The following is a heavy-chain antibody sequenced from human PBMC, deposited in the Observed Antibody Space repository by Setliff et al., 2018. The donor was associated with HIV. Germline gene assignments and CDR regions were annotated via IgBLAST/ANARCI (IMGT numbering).Heavy chain of an antibody. CDR2: IYTSGNT. CDR3: ARGNSRRLRVHYYYYYMDV. D-gene: IGHD4-17*01. Sequence: PSETLSLTCTVSGGSISSGSYYWSWIRQPAGEGLEWIGHIYTSGNTNHNPSLKSRVTISVDTSENQFSLKLSSVTAAVTAVYYCARGNSRRLRVHYYYYYMDVWGKGTTVTVSS. J-gene: IGHJ6*03. CDR1: GGSISSGSYY. V-gene: IGHV4-61*09.